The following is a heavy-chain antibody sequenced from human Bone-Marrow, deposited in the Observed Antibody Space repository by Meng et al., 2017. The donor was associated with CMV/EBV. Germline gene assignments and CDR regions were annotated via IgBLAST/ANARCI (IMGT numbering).Heavy chain of an antibody. D-gene: IGHD2-8*01. CDR3: ARDINGERRPIY. V-gene: IGHV3-9*01. CDR2: ISWNSGSI. CDR1: GFTFDDYA. J-gene: IGHJ4*02. Sequence: SLKISCAASGFTFDDYAMHWVRQAPGKGLEWVSGISWNSGSIGYADSVKGRFTISRDNAKNSLYLQMNSLRVEDTGLYYCARDINGERRPIYWGQGTLVTVSS.